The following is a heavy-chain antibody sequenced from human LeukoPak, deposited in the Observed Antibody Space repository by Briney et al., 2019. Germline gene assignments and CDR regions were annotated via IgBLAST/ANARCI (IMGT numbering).Heavy chain of an antibody. CDR2: IKRDGSVK. CDR1: GFTFSSYW. V-gene: IGHV3-7*01. D-gene: IGHD1-20*01. Sequence: PWGSLRLSCAASGFTFSSYWMSWVRQAPGKGLEWVASIKRDGSVKKYVDSVQGRFTVSRDNTKNSLYLQMNSLRADDTAVYYCARLSGDITVLDLWGQGTLVTVSS. CDR3: ARLSGDITVLDL. J-gene: IGHJ4*02.